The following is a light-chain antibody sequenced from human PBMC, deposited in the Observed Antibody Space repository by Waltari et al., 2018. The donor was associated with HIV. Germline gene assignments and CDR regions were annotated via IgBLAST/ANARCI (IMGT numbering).Light chain of an antibody. V-gene: IGKV3-15*01. J-gene: IGKJ1*01. CDR3: QQYNNWPPT. CDR1: QSVSRN. Sequence: EIVMTQSPATLSVSPGERATLSCRASQSVSRNLAWYQQKPGQAPRLLIYGASARATGIPARFSGSGSGTEFTLTISSLQSEDCAVYYCQQYNNWPPTCGQGTKVEIK. CDR2: GAS.